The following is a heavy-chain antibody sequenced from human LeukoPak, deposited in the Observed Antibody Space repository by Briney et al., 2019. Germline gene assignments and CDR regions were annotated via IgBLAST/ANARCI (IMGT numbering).Heavy chain of an antibody. CDR2: IYTSGST. CDR3: ARSTYYDFWSGYPFDY. J-gene: IGHJ4*02. CDR1: GGSISSDD. V-gene: IGHV4-4*07. D-gene: IGHD3-3*01. Sequence: PSETLSLTXTVSGGSISSDDWSCIRQPAGKGLEGIGRIYTSGSTNYNPSLKSRVTMSVDTSKNQFSLKLSSVTAADTAVYYCARSTYYDFWSGYPFDYWGQGTLVTVSS.